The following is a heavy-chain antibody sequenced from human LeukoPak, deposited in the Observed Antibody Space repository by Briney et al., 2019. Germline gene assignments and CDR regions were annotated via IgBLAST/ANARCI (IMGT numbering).Heavy chain of an antibody. V-gene: IGHV4-34*01. Sequence: SETLSLTCAVYGGSFSGYYWSWIRQPPGKGLEWIGEINHSGSTNYNPSLKSRVTISVDTSKNQFSLKLSSVTAADTAVYYCARGYSYGSYYFDYWGQGTLVTVSS. CDR2: INHSGST. D-gene: IGHD5-18*01. J-gene: IGHJ4*02. CDR1: GGSFSGYY. CDR3: ARGYSYGSYYFDY.